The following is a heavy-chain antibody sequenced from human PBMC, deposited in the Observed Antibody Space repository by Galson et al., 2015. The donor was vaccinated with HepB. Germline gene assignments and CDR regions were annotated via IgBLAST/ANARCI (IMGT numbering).Heavy chain of an antibody. V-gene: IGHV3-21*01. Sequence: SLRLSCAASGFTFSSYSMNRVRQAPGKGLEWVSSISSSSSYIYYADSVKGRFTISRDNAKNSLYLQMNSLRAEDTAVYYCARPRITMVRGVIPNDAFDIWGQGTMVTVSS. J-gene: IGHJ3*02. CDR1: GFTFSSYS. CDR3: ARPRITMVRGVIPNDAFDI. D-gene: IGHD3-10*01. CDR2: ISSSSSYI.